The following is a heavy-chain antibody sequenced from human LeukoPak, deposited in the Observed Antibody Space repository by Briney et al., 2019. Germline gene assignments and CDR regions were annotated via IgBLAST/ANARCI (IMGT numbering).Heavy chain of an antibody. Sequence: SVKVSCKASGGTFSSYAISWVRQAPGQGLEWMGGIIPIFGTANYAQEFQGRVTITADESTSTAYMELSSLRSEDTAVYYCARDSGWVSENFDYWGQGTLVTVSS. D-gene: IGHD6-19*01. CDR2: IIPIFGTA. V-gene: IGHV1-69*13. CDR3: ARDSGWVSENFDY. CDR1: GGTFSSYA. J-gene: IGHJ4*02.